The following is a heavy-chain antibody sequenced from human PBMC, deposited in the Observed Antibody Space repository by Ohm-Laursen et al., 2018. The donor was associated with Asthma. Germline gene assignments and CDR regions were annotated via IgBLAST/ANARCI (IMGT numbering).Heavy chain of an antibody. CDR1: GFTFSSYW. J-gene: IGHJ4*02. CDR3: ARGSLEGLQ. Sequence: SLRLSCAATGFTFSSYWMHWVRQAPGKGLVWVSRINSDGSSTSYADSVKGRFTISRDDAQNTLYLQMNSLRADDTAVYYCARGSLEGLQWGQGTLVTASS. D-gene: IGHD5-24*01. V-gene: IGHV3-74*01. CDR2: INSDGSST.